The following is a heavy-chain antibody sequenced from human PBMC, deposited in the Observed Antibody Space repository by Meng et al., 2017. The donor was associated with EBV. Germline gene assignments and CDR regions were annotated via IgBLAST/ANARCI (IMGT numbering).Heavy chain of an antibody. V-gene: IGHV4-4*07. J-gene: IGHJ5*02. Sequence: QVRPQEAGPRLVKPSDTLFRTCTVSCGSISSYYWSWIRQPAGKGLEWIGRIYTSGSTNYNPSLKSRVTMSVDTSKNQFSLKLSSVTAADTAVYYCARSMVVAGDWFDPWGQGTLVTVSS. CDR2: IYTSGST. CDR3: ARSMVVAGDWFDP. CDR1: CGSISSYY. D-gene: IGHD2-15*01.